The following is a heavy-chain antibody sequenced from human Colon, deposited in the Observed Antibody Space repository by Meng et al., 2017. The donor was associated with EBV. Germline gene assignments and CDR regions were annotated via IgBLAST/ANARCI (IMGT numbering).Heavy chain of an antibody. CDR3: ARDWEGSWAVFDY. CDR2: INAGNGNT. CDR1: GYSFTTYA. J-gene: IGHJ4*02. V-gene: IGHV1-3*01. Sequence: VQLVQAGAEVKKPGASVKVSCTASGYSFTTYAMHWVRQAPGQRLEWMGWINAGNGNTKYSEKFQSRVTITRDTAASTAYMELSSLRSEDTAVYYCARDWEGSWAVFDYWGQGTLVTVSS. D-gene: IGHD6-13*01.